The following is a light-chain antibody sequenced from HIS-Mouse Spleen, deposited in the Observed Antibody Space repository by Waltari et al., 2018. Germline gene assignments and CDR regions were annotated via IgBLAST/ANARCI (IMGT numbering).Light chain of an antibody. CDR3: AAWDDSLSGVV. J-gene: IGLJ2*01. CDR2: RNN. V-gene: IGLV1-47*01. CDR1: SSNIGSNY. Sequence: QSVLTQPPSASGTPGQRVTISGSGSSSNIGSNYVYWYQQLPGTAPKLLIYRNNQRPSGVPDRFSGSKSGTSASLAISGLRSEDEADYYCAAWDDSLSGVVFGGGTKLTVL.